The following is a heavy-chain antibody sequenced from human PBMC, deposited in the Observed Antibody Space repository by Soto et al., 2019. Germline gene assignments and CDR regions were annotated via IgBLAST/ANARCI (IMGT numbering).Heavy chain of an antibody. CDR1: GGTFSSYA. J-gene: IGHJ4*02. CDR3: AIPRPAPSSWYSPFDY. V-gene: IGHV1-69*13. CDR2: IIPIFGTA. D-gene: IGHD6-13*01. Sequence: SVKVSCKASGGTFSSYAISWVRQAPGQGLEWMGGIIPIFGTANYAQKFQGRVTITADESTSTAYMELSSLRSEDTAVYYCAIPRPAPSSWYSPFDYWGQGTLVTVSS.